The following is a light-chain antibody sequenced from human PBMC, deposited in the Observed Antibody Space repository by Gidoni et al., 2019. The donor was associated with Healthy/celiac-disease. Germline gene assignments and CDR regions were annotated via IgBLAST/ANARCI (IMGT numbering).Light chain of an antibody. J-gene: IGLJ2*01. Sequence: YQLTQPPSVSVSPGQTASITCAGDKVGDKYACWYQQKPGQSPVLVIYQDSKRPSGIPERFSGSNSGNTATLTISGTQAMDEADYYCQAWDSSTVVFGGGTKLTVL. CDR1: KVGDKY. CDR3: QAWDSSTVV. V-gene: IGLV3-1*01. CDR2: QDS.